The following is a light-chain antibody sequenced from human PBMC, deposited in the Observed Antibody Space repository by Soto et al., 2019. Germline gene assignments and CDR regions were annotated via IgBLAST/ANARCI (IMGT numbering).Light chain of an antibody. CDR1: ETVRTN. CDR3: QQYYNWPAYT. Sequence: IVMTQSPVTLSVSPGERVTLSCRASETVRTNLAWFQQKPGQTPRLLIFGASTRATGIPTRFTGSGSETEFTLTIDSLKSEDRAVYYCQQYYNWPAYTFGQGTKLEI. CDR2: GAS. V-gene: IGKV3-15*01. J-gene: IGKJ2*01.